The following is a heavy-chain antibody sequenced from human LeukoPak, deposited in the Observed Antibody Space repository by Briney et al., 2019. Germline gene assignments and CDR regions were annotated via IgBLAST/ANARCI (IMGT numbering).Heavy chain of an antibody. CDR1: GFTFDDYA. D-gene: IGHD2-15*01. CDR3: AKDEGYCSGGSCYEHFDY. Sequence: PGGSLRLSCAASGFTFDDYAMHWVRQAPGKGLEWVSLINGGGGSAYYSDSVKGRFTISRDNSKISLYLQMNSLRTEDTALYYCAKDEGYCSGGSCYEHFDYWGQGTLVTVS. CDR2: INGGGGSA. J-gene: IGHJ4*02. V-gene: IGHV3-43*02.